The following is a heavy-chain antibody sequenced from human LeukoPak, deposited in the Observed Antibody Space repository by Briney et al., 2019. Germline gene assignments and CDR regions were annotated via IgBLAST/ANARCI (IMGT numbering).Heavy chain of an antibody. Sequence: SETLSPTCTVSGGSVSSGSYYWSWIRQPPGKGLEWIGYIYYSGSTNYNPSLKSRVTISVDTSKNQFSLKLSSVTAADTAVYYCARDRGMATITGYYYYYYGMDVWGQGTTVTVSS. CDR3: ARDRGMATITGYYYYYYGMDV. CDR1: GGSVSSGSYY. J-gene: IGHJ6*02. CDR2: IYYSGST. D-gene: IGHD5-24*01. V-gene: IGHV4-61*01.